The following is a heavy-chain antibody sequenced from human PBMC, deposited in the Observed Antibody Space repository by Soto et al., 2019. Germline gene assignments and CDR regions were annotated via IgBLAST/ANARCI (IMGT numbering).Heavy chain of an antibody. D-gene: IGHD6-6*01. CDR1: GFTVSSNY. CDR3: ARGRSFTGPWAEGSSSPRLYYFDY. J-gene: IGHJ4*02. Sequence: GGSLRLSCAASGFTVSSNYMSWVRQAPGKGLEWVSVIYSGGSTYYADSVKGRFTISRHNSKNTLYLQMNSLRAEDTAVYYCARGRSFTGPWAEGSSSPRLYYFDYWGQGTLVTVSS. CDR2: IYSGGST. V-gene: IGHV3-53*04.